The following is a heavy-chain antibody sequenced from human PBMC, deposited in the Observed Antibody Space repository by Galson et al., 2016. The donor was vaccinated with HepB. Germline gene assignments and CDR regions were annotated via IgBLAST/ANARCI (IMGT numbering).Heavy chain of an antibody. CDR2: TFYRSTWEN. V-gene: IGHV6-1*01. Sequence: CAIYGDSVYNNGAAWVWIRQSPSRGLEWLGRTFYRSTWENHYAGSVKNRITISPDTSRNQFSLHLNSVTPEDTAVYYCARAVMLGRGMDVWGQGTTVTVSS. CDR3: ARAVMLGRGMDV. CDR1: GDSVYNNGAA. J-gene: IGHJ6*02. D-gene: IGHD3-10*01.